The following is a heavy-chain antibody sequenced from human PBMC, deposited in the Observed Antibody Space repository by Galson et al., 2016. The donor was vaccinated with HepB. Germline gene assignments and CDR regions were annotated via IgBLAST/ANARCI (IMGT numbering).Heavy chain of an antibody. J-gene: IGHJ4*01. CDR1: GFTFSSYA. V-gene: IGHV3-23*01. Sequence: SLRLSCAASGFTFSSYAMSWVRQAPGKGLEWVSAISGSGGSTYYADSVKGRFTISRDNSKNTLYLQMNSLRPEDTAVYYCARAVGAPTSYFDFWGHGTLVTVSS. D-gene: IGHD1-26*01. CDR3: ARAVGAPTSYFDF. CDR2: ISGSGGST.